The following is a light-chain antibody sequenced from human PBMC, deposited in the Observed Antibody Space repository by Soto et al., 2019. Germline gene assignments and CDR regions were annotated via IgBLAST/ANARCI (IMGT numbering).Light chain of an antibody. CDR2: DAS. Sequence: EVVLTQSPDTLSLSPGDRATLSCRASQSVSTYLAWYQQKPGQAPRLLIYDASNRATGIPARFSGSGSGTDFTLTITRLEPEDFAVFYCQQYGSSEIIFGQGTRLEI. V-gene: IGKV3-11*01. CDR1: QSVSTY. CDR3: QQYGSSEII. J-gene: IGKJ5*01.